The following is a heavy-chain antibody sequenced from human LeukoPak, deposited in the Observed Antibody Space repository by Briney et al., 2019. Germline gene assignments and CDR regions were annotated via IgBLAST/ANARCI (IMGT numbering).Heavy chain of an antibody. CDR2: IIPIFGTA. J-gene: IGHJ4*02. Sequence: VASVKVSCKASGGTFSSYAISWVRQAPGQGLEWMGGIIPIFGTANYAQMFQGRVTITADESTSTAYMELSSLRSEDTAVYYCARGNGPLRSSSDYWGQGTLVTVSS. D-gene: IGHD6-6*01. CDR3: ARGNGPLRSSSDY. CDR1: GGTFSSYA. V-gene: IGHV1-69*13.